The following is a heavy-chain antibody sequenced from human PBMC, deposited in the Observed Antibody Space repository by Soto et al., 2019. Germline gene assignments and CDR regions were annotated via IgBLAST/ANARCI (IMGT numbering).Heavy chain of an antibody. J-gene: IGHJ4*01. CDR1: GCTFSSYV. D-gene: IGHD2-8*02. Sequence: GGSLRLSCAASGCTFSSYVMNWVRQAPGKGLEWVSSVSSSGDGTYYADSVKGRFTISRDNSKNTLYLQMNSLRAEDTAIYNCSKWWRRGPDYIAFWCHANLVT. CDR2: VSSSGDGT. V-gene: IGHV3-23*01. CDR3: SKWWRRGPDYIAF.